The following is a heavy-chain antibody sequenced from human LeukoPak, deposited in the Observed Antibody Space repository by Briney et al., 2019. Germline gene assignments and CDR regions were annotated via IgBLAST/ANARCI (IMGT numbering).Heavy chain of an antibody. CDR1: GFTFSSYG. V-gene: IGHV3-30*18. Sequence: GRSLRLSCAASGFTFSSYGMHWVRQAPGKGLEWVAVISYDGSNKYYADSVKGRFTISRDNSKNTLYLQMISLRAEDTAVYYCAKDRGREITFGGVIVYYFGYWGQGTLVTVSS. D-gene: IGHD3-16*02. CDR2: ISYDGSNK. CDR3: AKDRGREITFGGVIVYYFGY. J-gene: IGHJ4*02.